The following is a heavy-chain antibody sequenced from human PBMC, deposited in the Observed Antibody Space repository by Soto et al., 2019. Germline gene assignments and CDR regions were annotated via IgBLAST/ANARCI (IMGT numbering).Heavy chain of an antibody. J-gene: IGHJ6*02. CDR2: MNPNSGNT. CDR3: ARGRYSSSWYYYYGMDV. CDR1: GYTFTSYD. Sequence: ASVKVSCKASGYTFTSYDINWVRQATGQGLEWMGWMNPNSGNTGYAQKFQGRVTMTRNTSISTAYMELSSLRSEDTAVYYCARGRYSSSWYYYYGMDVWGQGTTVTVSS. V-gene: IGHV1-8*01. D-gene: IGHD6-13*01.